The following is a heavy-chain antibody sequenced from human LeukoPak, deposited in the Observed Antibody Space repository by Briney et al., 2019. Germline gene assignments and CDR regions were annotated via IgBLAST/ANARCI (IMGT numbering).Heavy chain of an antibody. CDR3: ARAPGANVAEYFQH. D-gene: IGHD4/OR15-4a*01. V-gene: IGHV1-69*13. CDR2: IIPIFGTA. J-gene: IGHJ1*01. Sequence: ASVKVSCKASGGTFSSYAISGVRQAPGQGLEWMGGIIPIFGTANYAQKFQGRVTITADESTSTAYMELSSLRSEDTAVYYCARAPGANVAEYFQHWGQGTLVTVSS. CDR1: GGTFSSYA.